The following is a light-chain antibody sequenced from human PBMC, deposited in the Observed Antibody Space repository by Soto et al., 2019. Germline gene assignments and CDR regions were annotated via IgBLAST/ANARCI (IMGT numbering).Light chain of an antibody. CDR3: QQLNSYPGT. CDR2: AAS. J-gene: IGKJ3*01. Sequence: DIQLTQSPSFLSASVGDRVTITCRASQGISSSLAWYQQKPGKAPKLLIYAASTLQSGVPSRFSGSGSGTEFTLTISSLQPEDFATYYCQQLNSYPGTFGPGTKVDFK. CDR1: QGISSS. V-gene: IGKV1-9*01.